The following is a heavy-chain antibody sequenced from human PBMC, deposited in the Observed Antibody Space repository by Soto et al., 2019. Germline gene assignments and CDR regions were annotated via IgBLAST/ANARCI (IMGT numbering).Heavy chain of an antibody. CDR2: IYHSGST. J-gene: IGHJ5*02. V-gene: IGHV4-4*02. D-gene: IGHD6-19*01. Sequence: PSETLSLTCAVSGGSISSSNWWSWVRQPPGKGLEWIGEIYHSGSTNYNPSLKSRVTISVDKSKNQFSLKLSSVTAADTAVYYCARGGSGSRYNWFDPWGQGTLVTVSS. CDR1: GGSISSSNW. CDR3: ARGGSGSRYNWFDP.